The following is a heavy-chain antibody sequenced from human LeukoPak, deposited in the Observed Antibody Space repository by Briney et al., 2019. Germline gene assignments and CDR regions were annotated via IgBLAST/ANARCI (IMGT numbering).Heavy chain of an antibody. Sequence: SGTLSLTCTVSGGSISSYYWSWIRQPPGKGLEWIGYIYYSGSTNYNPSLKSRVTISVDTSKNQFSLKLSSVTAADTAVYYCARTYSSGWYSKLPSTFDIWGQGTMVTVSS. D-gene: IGHD6-19*01. J-gene: IGHJ3*02. CDR1: GGSISSYY. V-gene: IGHV4-59*08. CDR2: IYYSGST. CDR3: ARTYSSGWYSKLPSTFDI.